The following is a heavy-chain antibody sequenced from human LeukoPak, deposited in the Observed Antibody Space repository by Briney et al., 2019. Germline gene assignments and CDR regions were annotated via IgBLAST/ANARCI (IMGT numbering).Heavy chain of an antibody. V-gene: IGHV1-18*01. D-gene: IGHD3-10*01. Sequence: ASVKVSCKASGYTFTSYGISWVRQAPGQGLEWMGWISAYNGNTNYAQKLQGRVTMTTDTSTSTAYMELRSLRSDDTAVYYCARGAGDYYGSGRPTYIDYWGQGTLVTVSS. CDR1: GYTFTSYG. CDR2: ISAYNGNT. J-gene: IGHJ4*02. CDR3: ARGAGDYYGSGRPTYIDY.